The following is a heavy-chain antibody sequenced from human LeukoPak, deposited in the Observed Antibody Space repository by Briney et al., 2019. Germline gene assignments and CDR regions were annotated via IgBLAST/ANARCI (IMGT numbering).Heavy chain of an antibody. CDR3: AKGGGHCSSTSCYTYDYYYYYMDV. V-gene: IGHV3-30*02. CDR2: IWYGGSNK. CDR1: GFTFSSYG. Sequence: GGSLRLSCAASGFTFSSYGMHWVRQAPGKGLEWVAVIWYGGSNKYYADSVKGRFTISRDNSKNTLYLQMNGLRAEDTAVYYCAKGGGHCSSTSCYTYDYYYYYMDVWGKGTTVTVSS. J-gene: IGHJ6*03. D-gene: IGHD2-2*02.